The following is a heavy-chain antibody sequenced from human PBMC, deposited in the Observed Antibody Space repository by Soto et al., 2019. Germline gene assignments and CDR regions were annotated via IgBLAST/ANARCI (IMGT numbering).Heavy chain of an antibody. CDR2: ISYDGSNK. J-gene: IGHJ4*02. CDR3: AKDMAPFGGNSVPDY. D-gene: IGHD2-21*02. V-gene: IGHV3-30*18. CDR1: GFTFSSYG. Sequence: PGGSLRLSCAASGFTFSSYGMHWVRQAPGKGLEWVAVISYDGSNKYYADSVKGRFTISRDNSKNMLYLQMNSLRAEDTAVYYCAKDMAPFGGNSVPDYWGQGTLVTVSS.